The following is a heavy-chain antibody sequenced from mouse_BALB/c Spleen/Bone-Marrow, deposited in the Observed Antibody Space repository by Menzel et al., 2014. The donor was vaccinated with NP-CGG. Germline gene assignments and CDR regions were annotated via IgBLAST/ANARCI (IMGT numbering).Heavy chain of an antibody. V-gene: IGHV4-1*02. CDR3: AKNYYYGYVAY. CDR2: INPASSTI. D-gene: IGHD1-2*01. J-gene: IGHJ3*01. CDR1: GFDFSRYW. Sequence: EVQLQQSGGGLAQPGGSLKLSCAASGFDFSRYWMTWVRQAPGKGLEWIGEINPASSTINYTPSLKDKFIISRDNAKNTLYLQMSKVRSEDTALYYCAKNYYYGYVAYWGQGTLVTVSA.